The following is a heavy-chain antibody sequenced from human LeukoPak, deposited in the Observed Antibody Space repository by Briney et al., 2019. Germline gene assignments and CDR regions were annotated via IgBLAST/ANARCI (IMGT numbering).Heavy chain of an antibody. CDR2: IGDSGGST. CDR1: GFTFSTYA. CDR3: ARDRGYSCGY. D-gene: IGHD5-18*01. Sequence: GGSLRLSCAASGFTFSTYAMTWVRQAPGKGLEWVSAIGDSGGSTYYADSVKGRFTISRDNSKNTLYLQMNSLRAEDTAVYYCARDRGYSCGYWGQGTLVTVSS. J-gene: IGHJ4*02. V-gene: IGHV3-23*01.